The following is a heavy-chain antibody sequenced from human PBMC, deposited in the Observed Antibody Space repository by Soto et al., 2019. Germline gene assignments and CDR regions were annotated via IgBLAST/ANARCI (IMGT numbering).Heavy chain of an antibody. D-gene: IGHD2-15*01. CDR3: TRVAATATFFDS. V-gene: IGHV3-74*01. Sequence: GGSLRLSCAASKVTINNYWMHWVRQAPGKGLVWVSRINVDGSSISYAETVKGQFTISRERAKNTLYLQINSLRDEDTAVYYCTRVAATATFFDSWGQGT. CDR1: KVTINNYW. J-gene: IGHJ4*02. CDR2: INVDGSSI.